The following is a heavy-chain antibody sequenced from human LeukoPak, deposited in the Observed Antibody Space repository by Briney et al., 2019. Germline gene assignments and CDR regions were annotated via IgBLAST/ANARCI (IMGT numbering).Heavy chain of an antibody. Sequence: TISCKGSGYSFTTYWIGWVRQMPGEGLEWMGIIYPGDSDTRYSPSFQGQVTISVDKSISTANLQWSSLKASDTAMYYCARVSAVAGQGCDYWGQGTLVTVSS. CDR1: GYSFTTYW. V-gene: IGHV5-51*01. CDR3: ARVSAVAGQGCDY. D-gene: IGHD6-19*01. J-gene: IGHJ4*02. CDR2: IYPGDSDT.